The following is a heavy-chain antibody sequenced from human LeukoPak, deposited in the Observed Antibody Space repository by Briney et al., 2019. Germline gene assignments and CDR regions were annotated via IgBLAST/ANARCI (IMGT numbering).Heavy chain of an antibody. Sequence: GGSLRLSCAASGFTFRSYAMSWVRQAPGKGLEWGSDICGSGGSTYYADSVKGRFTISRDNSKNTLYLQMNSLRAGDTAVYYCAKDNVDSGIRFDPWGQGTLVTVSS. D-gene: IGHD3-10*01. V-gene: IGHV3-23*01. CDR3: AKDNVDSGIRFDP. CDR1: GFTFRSYA. J-gene: IGHJ5*02. CDR2: ICGSGGST.